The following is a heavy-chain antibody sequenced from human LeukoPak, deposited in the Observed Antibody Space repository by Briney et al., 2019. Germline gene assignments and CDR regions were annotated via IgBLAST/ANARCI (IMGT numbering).Heavy chain of an antibody. J-gene: IGHJ4*02. CDR3: ARGWYYYFDY. CDR1: GDSVSSSTAT. D-gene: IGHD3-16*01. CDR2: TYFRSKWYH. V-gene: IGHV6-1*01. Sequence: SQTLSLTCAISGDSVSSSTATWNWIRQSPSRGLEWLGTTYFRSKWYHNYAVSVKSRITINPDTSKNQFSLQLCSVTPEDTAVYYCARGWYYYFDYWGQGSLVTVYS.